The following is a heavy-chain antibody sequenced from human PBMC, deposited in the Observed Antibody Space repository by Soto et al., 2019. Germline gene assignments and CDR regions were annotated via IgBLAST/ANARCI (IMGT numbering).Heavy chain of an antibody. CDR2: INSDGSST. J-gene: IGHJ6*02. CDR1: GFTFSSYW. Sequence: PGGSLRLSCAASGFTFSSYWMHWVRQAPGKGLVWVSRINSDGSSTSYADSVKGRFTISRDNAKNTLYLQMNSLRAEDTAVYYCARDRKDYDFWSGYWKRNYYGMDVWGQGTTVTVS. D-gene: IGHD3-3*01. CDR3: ARDRKDYDFWSGYWKRNYYGMDV. V-gene: IGHV3-74*01.